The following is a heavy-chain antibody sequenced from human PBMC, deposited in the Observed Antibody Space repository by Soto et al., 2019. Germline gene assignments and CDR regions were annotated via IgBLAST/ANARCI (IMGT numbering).Heavy chain of an antibody. CDR3: ARLVGLPWLLNIYYYGMDV. D-gene: IGHD2-8*02. CDR2: INPNSGGT. V-gene: IGHV1-2*02. CDR1: GYPFTGYY. J-gene: IGHJ6*02. Sequence: XPVKVACKASGYPFTGYYMHWVRQSPGQGLEWMGWINPNSGGTNYAQKFQGRVTMTRDTSISTAYMELSRLRSDDTAVYYCARLVGLPWLLNIYYYGMDVWGQGTTVTVPS.